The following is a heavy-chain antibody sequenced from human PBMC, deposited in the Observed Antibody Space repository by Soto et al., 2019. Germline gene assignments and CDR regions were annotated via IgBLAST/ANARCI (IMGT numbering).Heavy chain of an antibody. V-gene: IGHV4-30-4*01. CDR1: GGSISSGDYY. CDR2: IYYSGST. J-gene: IGHJ5*02. CDR3: ARGSALDGYYYGWFDP. D-gene: IGHD3-22*01. Sequence: ASETLSLTCTVSGGSISSGDYYWSWIRQPPGKGLEWIGYIYYSGSTYYNPSLKSRVTISVDTSKNQFSLKLSSVTAADTAVYYCARGSALDGYYYGWFDPWGQGTLVTVSS.